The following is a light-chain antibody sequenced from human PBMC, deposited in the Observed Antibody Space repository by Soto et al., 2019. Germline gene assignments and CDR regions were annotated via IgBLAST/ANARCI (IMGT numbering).Light chain of an antibody. CDR3: QHYNAPPLT. CDR2: GAY. J-gene: IGKJ1*01. V-gene: IGKV3-15*01. Sequence: EKVMTQSPATLSVSPGERVTLSCRASQSVVTNLAWYQQKPGQAPRLLISGAYTRATGIPDRFIGSGSGTEFTLTITSLQSEDFAVYYCQHYNAPPLTFGQGTKVEIK. CDR1: QSVVTN.